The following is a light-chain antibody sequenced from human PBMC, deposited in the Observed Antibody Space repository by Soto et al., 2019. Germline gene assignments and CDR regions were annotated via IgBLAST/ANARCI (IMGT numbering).Light chain of an antibody. V-gene: IGLV2-23*01. J-gene: IGLJ2*01. CDR1: SSDVGGYNL. Sequence: QSVLTQPASVSGSPGQSITISCTGTSSDVGGYNLVSWYQQHPGKTPKLMIYEGSKRPSGVSNRFSGSKSGNTASLTISGLQAEDEADYYCCSYAGSSTLLFGGGTKLIVL. CDR3: CSYAGSSTLL. CDR2: EGS.